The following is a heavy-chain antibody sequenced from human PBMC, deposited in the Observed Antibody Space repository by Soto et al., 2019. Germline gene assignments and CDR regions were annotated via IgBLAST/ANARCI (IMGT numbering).Heavy chain of an antibody. Sequence: GGSLRLSCAASGFTFSSYWMHWVRQAPGKGLVWVSSINSDGSSTYYADSVKGRFTISRDNSKNTLYLQMNSLRAEDTAVYYCARDRFSEWLPITMTHYYMDVWGKGTTVTVSS. CDR3: ARDRFSEWLPITMTHYYMDV. CDR1: GFTFSSYW. V-gene: IGHV3-74*01. CDR2: INSDGSST. D-gene: IGHD3-3*01. J-gene: IGHJ6*03.